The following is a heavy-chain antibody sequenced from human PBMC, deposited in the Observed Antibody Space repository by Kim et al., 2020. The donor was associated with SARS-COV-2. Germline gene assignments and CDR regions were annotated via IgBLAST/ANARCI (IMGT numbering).Heavy chain of an antibody. V-gene: IGHV4-31*03. CDR3: ARGQPLDY. Sequence: SETLSLTCNVSGGSIRSGGKFWTWIRQHPAKGLEWIGYISYSGNPHYSPSLRSRVSISLQTSENQFSLELTSVTAADTAVYYCARGQPLDYWGQGILVTVSS. CDR2: ISYSGNP. D-gene: IGHD2-2*01. CDR1: GGSIRSGGKF. J-gene: IGHJ4*02.